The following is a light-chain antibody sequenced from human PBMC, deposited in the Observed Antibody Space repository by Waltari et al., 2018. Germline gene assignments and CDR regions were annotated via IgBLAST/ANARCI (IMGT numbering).Light chain of an antibody. J-gene: IGKJ4*01. Sequence: DIVMTQSPDSLAVSLGERASINCKSSQRVLYSSNNKNYLAWYQHKPGQTPKLLIYWASSRESGVPDRFSGSGSGTDFTLTISSLQAEDVAIYYCQQYYSTPLTFGGGTKVEIK. CDR2: WAS. CDR3: QQYYSTPLT. V-gene: IGKV4-1*01. CDR1: QRVLYSSNNKNY.